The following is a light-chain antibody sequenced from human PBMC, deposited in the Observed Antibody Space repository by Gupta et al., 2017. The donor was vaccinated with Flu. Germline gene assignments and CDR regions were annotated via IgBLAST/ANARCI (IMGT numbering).Light chain of an antibody. V-gene: IGLV8-61*01. Sequence: VVNPEPSLSVSPGGTVTLTCGLSSGSVSPGHTPSWYQQNPGQAPRTLIYRRSSRSSGVPDRFSGSMLGNKAALTITGAQGDEESEYYCAPYRGSGIWVFGGGTKLTVL. CDR2: RRS. CDR3: APYRGSGIWV. J-gene: IGLJ3*02. CDR1: SGSVSPGHT.